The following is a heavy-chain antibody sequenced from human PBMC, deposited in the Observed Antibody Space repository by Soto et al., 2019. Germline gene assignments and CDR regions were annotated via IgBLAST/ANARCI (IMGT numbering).Heavy chain of an antibody. Sequence: QVQLVQSGDEVRKPGSSVKVSCKASGYIFVNYGIAWVRQAPGQGLEWMGWISPYSGNTHYASKVQGRLTMTTDTSPSTAYMDMGSMTPDDPAVYYWAMVDNYVTPTPQDVWGHGTTVTVSS. D-gene: IGHD3-16*01. CDR2: ISPYSGNT. V-gene: IGHV1-18*01. CDR3: AMVDNYVTPTPQDV. CDR1: GYIFVNYG. J-gene: IGHJ6*01.